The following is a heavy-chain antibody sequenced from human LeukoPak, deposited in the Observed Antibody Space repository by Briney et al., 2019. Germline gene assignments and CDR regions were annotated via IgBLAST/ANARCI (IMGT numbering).Heavy chain of an antibody. CDR3: ARVASSGWPYWYFDL. CDR2: IGTAGDT. D-gene: IGHD6-19*01. V-gene: IGHV3-13*01. Sequence: PGGSLRLSCAASGFTFSSYDMHWVRQATGKGLEWVSAIGTAGDTYYPGSVKGRFTISRENAKNSLYLQMNSLRAGDTAVYYCARVASSGWPYWYFDLWGRGTLVTVSS. CDR1: GFTFSSYD. J-gene: IGHJ2*01.